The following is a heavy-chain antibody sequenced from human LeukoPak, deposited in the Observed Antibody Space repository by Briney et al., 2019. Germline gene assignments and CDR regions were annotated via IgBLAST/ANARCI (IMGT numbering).Heavy chain of an antibody. J-gene: IGHJ6*02. V-gene: IGHV1-18*01. CDR2: ISAYNGNT. CDR1: GYTFTSYG. Sequence: ASVKVSCKASGYTFTSYGISWVRQAPGQGLEWMGWISAYNGNTNYAQKLQGRVTMTTDTSTSTAYMELRSLRSDDTAVYYCARRIAAAGTYYYYYGMDVWGQGTTVTVSS. D-gene: IGHD6-13*01. CDR3: ARRIAAAGTYYYYYGMDV.